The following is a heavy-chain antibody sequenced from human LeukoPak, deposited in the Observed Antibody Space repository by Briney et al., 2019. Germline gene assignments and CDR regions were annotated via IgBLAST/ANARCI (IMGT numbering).Heavy chain of an antibody. J-gene: IGHJ6*02. CDR2: IIPIFGTA. CDR1: GGTFSSYA. D-gene: IGHD2-2*02. V-gene: IGHV1-69*13. CDR3: ARTHCSSTSCYMVGNYYYYGMDV. Sequence: SVKVSCKASGGTFSSYAISWVRQAPGQGLEWMGGIIPIFGTANYAQEFQGRVTITADESTSTAYMELSSLRSEDTAVYYCARTHCSSTSCYMVGNYYYYGMDVWGQGTTVTVSS.